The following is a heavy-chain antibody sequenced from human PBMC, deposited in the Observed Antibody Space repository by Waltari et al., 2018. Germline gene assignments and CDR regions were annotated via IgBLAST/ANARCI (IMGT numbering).Heavy chain of an antibody. J-gene: IGHJ4*02. CDR3: ARGRELWFPYYFDY. D-gene: IGHD3-16*02. CDR1: GFTFSSYA. CDR2: ISYDGSNK. Sequence: QVQLVESGGGVVQPGRSLRLSCAASGFTFSSYAMHWVRQAPGKGLEWVAVISYDGSNKYYADSVKGRFTISRDNSKNTLYLQMNSLRAEDTAVYYCARGRELWFPYYFDYWGQGTLVTVSS. V-gene: IGHV3-30-3*01.